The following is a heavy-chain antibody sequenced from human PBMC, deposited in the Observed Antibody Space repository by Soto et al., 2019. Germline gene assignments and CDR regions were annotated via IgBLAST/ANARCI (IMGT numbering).Heavy chain of an antibody. Sequence: GGSLRLSCAASGFTFSSYGMHWVRQAPGKGLEWVAVISYDGSNKYYADSVKGRFTISRDNSKNTLYLQMNSLRAEDTAVYYCAKGWGSGWYGLQHWGQGTLVTVSS. V-gene: IGHV3-30*18. J-gene: IGHJ1*01. D-gene: IGHD6-19*01. CDR3: AKGWGSGWYGLQH. CDR2: ISYDGSNK. CDR1: GFTFSSYG.